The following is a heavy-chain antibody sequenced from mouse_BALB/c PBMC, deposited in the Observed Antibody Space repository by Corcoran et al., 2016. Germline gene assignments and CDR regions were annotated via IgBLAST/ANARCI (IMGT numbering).Heavy chain of an antibody. CDR1: GYTFTNYG. V-gene: IGHV9-1*02. J-gene: IGHJ4*01. Sequence: QIQLVQSGPELKKPGETVKISCKASGYTFTNYGMNWVKQAPGKGIKWMGWINTYTGEPTYADDFKGRFAFSLETSASTAYLQINNLKNEDMATYFCARSRGKYDYAMDYWGQGTSVTVSS. CDR2: INTYTGEP. CDR3: ARSRGKYDYAMDY. D-gene: IGHD2-1*01.